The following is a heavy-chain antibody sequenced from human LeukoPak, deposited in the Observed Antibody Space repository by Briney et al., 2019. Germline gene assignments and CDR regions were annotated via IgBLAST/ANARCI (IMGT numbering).Heavy chain of an antibody. CDR2: IKSKTDGGTT. CDR1: GFTFGTYW. J-gene: IGHJ4*02. D-gene: IGHD2-2*01. CDR3: TTDGDGIVVVPAAKVDY. Sequence: GGSLRLSCAASGFTFGTYWMSWVRQAPGKGLEWVGRIKSKTDGGTTDYAAPVKGRFTISRDDSKNTLYLQMNSLKTEDTAVYYCTTDGDGIVVVPAAKVDYWGQGTLVTVSS. V-gene: IGHV3-15*01.